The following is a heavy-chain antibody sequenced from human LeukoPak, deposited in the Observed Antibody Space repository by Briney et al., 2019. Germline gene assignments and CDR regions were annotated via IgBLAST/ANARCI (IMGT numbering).Heavy chain of an antibody. CDR3: ARDLRRADC. Sequence: GGSLRLSCAASGFTFSSYSMNWVRQAPGKGLEWVSSISSSSSYIYYTDSVKGRLTISRDNAKNSLYLQMNSLRAEDTAVYYCARDLRRADCWGQGTLVTVSS. CDR2: ISSSSSYI. D-gene: IGHD2-21*01. CDR1: GFTFSSYS. V-gene: IGHV3-21*01. J-gene: IGHJ4*02.